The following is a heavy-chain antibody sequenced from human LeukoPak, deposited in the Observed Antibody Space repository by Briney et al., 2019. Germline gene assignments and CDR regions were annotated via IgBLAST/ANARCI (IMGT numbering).Heavy chain of an antibody. Sequence: GGSLRLSCAASGFTFSSYAMSWVRQAPGKGLEWVSSISGSGGSTYYADSVKGRFTISRDNSKNTLYLQMNSLRAEDTAVYYCAKRLHIAVARTGDYWGQGTLVTVSS. J-gene: IGHJ4*02. D-gene: IGHD6-19*01. CDR3: AKRLHIAVARTGDY. CDR2: ISGSGGST. CDR1: GFTFSSYA. V-gene: IGHV3-23*01.